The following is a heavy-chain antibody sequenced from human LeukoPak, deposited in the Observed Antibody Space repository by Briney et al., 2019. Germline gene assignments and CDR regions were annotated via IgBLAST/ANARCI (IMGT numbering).Heavy chain of an antibody. Sequence: PSETLSLTCTVSGYSISSGYYWGWIRQPPGKGLEWIGSIYHSGSTYYNPSLKSRVTISVDTSKNQFSLNLSSLTAADTAVYYCARGPTTMTRAFDYWGQGTLVTVSS. D-gene: IGHD4-17*01. CDR1: GYSISSGYY. CDR3: ARGPTTMTRAFDY. V-gene: IGHV4-38-2*02. CDR2: IYHSGST. J-gene: IGHJ4*02.